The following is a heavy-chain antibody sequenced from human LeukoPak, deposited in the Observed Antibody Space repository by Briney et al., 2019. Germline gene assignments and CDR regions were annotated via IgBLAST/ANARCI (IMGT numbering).Heavy chain of an antibody. CDR3: ARHFAYSSSSYFDY. V-gene: IGHV4-4*07. Sequence: SETLSLTCTVSGGSITTYSWSWIRQPAGKGLELIGRIYASGSTTYNPSLKSRVTMFEDKSKNQFSLRLYSVTVADTAVYYCARHFAYSSSSYFDYWGQGSLVTVSS. CDR2: IYASGST. D-gene: IGHD6-6*01. CDR1: GGSITTYS. J-gene: IGHJ4*02.